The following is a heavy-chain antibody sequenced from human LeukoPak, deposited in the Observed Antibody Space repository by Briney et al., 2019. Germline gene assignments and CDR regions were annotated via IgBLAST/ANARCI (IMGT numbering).Heavy chain of an antibody. D-gene: IGHD6-19*01. J-gene: IGHJ6*02. CDR3: ASGGSGAVAVYYYGMDV. CDR2: MNPSSGNT. Sequence: ASVKVSCKASGYTFTSYDINWVRQATGQGLEWMGWMNPSSGNTGYAQKFQGRVTMTRNTSISTAYMELSSLRSEDTAVYYCASGGSGAVAVYYYGMDVWGQGTTVTVSS. CDR1: GYTFTSYD. V-gene: IGHV1-8*01.